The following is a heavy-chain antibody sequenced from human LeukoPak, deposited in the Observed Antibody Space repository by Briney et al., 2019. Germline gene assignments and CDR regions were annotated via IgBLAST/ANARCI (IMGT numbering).Heavy chain of an antibody. CDR1: GFTFSGYV. J-gene: IGHJ4*02. Sequence: GGSLRLSCAASGFTFSGYVMTWVRQPPGKGLQWVADISGSGGSTYYADSVKGRFTISRDNSKNTLYLQMNSLRAEDTAVYYCAKENGNYYDSSGYPSYWGQGTLVTVSS. V-gene: IGHV3-23*01. D-gene: IGHD3-22*01. CDR3: AKENGNYYDSSGYPSY. CDR2: ISGSGGST.